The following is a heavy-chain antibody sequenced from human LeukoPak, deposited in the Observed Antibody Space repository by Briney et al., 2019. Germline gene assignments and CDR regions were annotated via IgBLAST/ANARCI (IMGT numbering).Heavy chain of an antibody. CDR1: GFIFSDYY. CDR3: ARWSLGGRDFDY. CDR2: ISGSSSTI. V-gene: IGHV3-11*01. J-gene: IGHJ4*02. Sequence: GGSLRLSCAASGFIFSDYYMSWIRQAPGKGLEWVSYISGSSSTIYYADSLKGRFSISRDNAKNSLYLQMNSLRAEDTAVYYCARWSLGGRDFDYWGQGTLVTVSS. D-gene: IGHD1-26*01.